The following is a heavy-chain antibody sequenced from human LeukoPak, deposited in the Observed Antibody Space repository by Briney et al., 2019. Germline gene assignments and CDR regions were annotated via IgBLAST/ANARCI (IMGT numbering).Heavy chain of an antibody. CDR3: AKVPRQHDNWFDP. V-gene: IGHV3-30*04. CDR1: RFIFSNYA. CDR2: ISYHGRDQ. Sequence: PGGSLRLSCAASRFIFSNYAMHWVRQAPGKGLDWVAVISYHGRDQFYADSVKGRFTISRDDAKSSLYLQMNSLRAEDTAIYYCAKVPRQHDNWFDPWGQGTLVTVSS. J-gene: IGHJ5*02. D-gene: IGHD3-9*01.